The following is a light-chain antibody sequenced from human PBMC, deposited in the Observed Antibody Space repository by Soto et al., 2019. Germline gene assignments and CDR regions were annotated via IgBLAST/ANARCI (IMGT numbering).Light chain of an antibody. V-gene: IGKV3-15*01. CDR1: HSISTK. J-gene: IGKJ5*01. Sequence: MTQSPSTLSSSVGDRLTLTCRASHSISTKLAWYQQKPGQAPRLLIYDASTRATGIPARFSGSGSGTELTLTISSLQPEDFAAYYCQQYHNWPPITFGQGTRLEIK. CDR3: QQYHNWPPIT. CDR2: DAS.